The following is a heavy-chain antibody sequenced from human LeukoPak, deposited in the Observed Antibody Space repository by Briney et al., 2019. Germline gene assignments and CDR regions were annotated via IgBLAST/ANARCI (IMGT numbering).Heavy chain of an antibody. CDR1: GYTFTSYD. J-gene: IGHJ4*02. CDR2: MNPNSGNT. Sequence: GASVKVSCKASGYTFTSYDIDWVRQATGQGLEWMGWMNPNSGNTGYAQKFQGRVTMTRNTTISTAYMELSSLRSEDTAVYYCARDQDYYDSPGGYWGQGTLVTVSS. V-gene: IGHV1-8*01. CDR3: ARDQDYYDSPGGY. D-gene: IGHD3-22*01.